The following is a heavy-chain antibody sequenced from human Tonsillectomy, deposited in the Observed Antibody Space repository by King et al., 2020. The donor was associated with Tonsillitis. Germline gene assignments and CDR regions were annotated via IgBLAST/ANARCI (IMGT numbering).Heavy chain of an antibody. D-gene: IGHD2-21*02. V-gene: IGHV3-21*01. CDR3: GRCFGDCYSSPISDS. Sequence: VQLVESGGGLVKPGGSLRLSCAASGFTFSSYSMNWVRQAPGKGLEWVSSISSRSSFIYYADSVKGRFTISRDNAKNSLFLQVNSLRAEDSAVYYCGRCFGDCYSSPISDSWGREPWSPSPQ. CDR1: GFTFSSYS. CDR2: ISSRSSFI. J-gene: IGHJ4*02.